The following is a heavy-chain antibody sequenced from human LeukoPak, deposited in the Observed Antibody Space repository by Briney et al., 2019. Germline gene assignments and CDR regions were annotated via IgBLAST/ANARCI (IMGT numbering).Heavy chain of an antibody. CDR3: ARVRNPYYFDY. J-gene: IGHJ4*02. V-gene: IGHV4-59*01. D-gene: IGHD1-14*01. CDR1: GGSISSYY. Sequence: PSETLSLTCTVSGGSISSYYWSWIRQPPGKGLEWIGYIFYSGSTNYNPSLKSRVTISVDTSKNQFSLKLSSVTAAVTAVYYCARVRNPYYFDYWGQGTLVTVSS. CDR2: IFYSGST.